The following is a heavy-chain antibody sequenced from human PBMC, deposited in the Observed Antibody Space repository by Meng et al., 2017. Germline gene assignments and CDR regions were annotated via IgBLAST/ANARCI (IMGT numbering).Heavy chain of an antibody. CDR1: GFTFSSYS. V-gene: IGHV3-21*01. CDR3: ARDHYYDSRGYHYRYYYGMDV. J-gene: IGHJ6*02. Sequence: GESLKISCAASGFTFSSYSMNWVRQAPGKGLEWVSSISSSSSYIYYADSVKGRFTISRDNAKNSLYLQMNSLRAEDTAVYYCARDHYYDSRGYHYRYYYGMDVWGQGTTVTVSS. D-gene: IGHD3-22*01. CDR2: ISSSSSYI.